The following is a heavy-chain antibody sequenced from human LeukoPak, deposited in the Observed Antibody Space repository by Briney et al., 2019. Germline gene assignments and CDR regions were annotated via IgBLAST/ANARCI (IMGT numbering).Heavy chain of an antibody. Sequence: PSETLSLTCTVSGGSMSSYYWSWIRQPPGKGLEWIGYIYDSGSTNYNPSPKRRVTISVDTSKKQFSLKLISVTAADAAVYYCAGEDIVVVPAARLVSWFDPWGQGTLVTVSS. CDR3: AGEDIVVVPAARLVSWFDP. CDR1: GGSMSSYY. CDR2: IYDSGST. J-gene: IGHJ5*02. D-gene: IGHD2-2*01. V-gene: IGHV4-59*12.